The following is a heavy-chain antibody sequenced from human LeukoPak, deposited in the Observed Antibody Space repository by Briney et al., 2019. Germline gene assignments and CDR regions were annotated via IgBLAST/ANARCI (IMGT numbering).Heavy chain of an antibody. CDR1: GGSISSGGYY. V-gene: IGHV4-31*03. J-gene: IGHJ6*03. D-gene: IGHD2-15*01. CDR3: ARASQEVVFSYYYVDV. CDR2: IYYSGST. Sequence: SETLSLTCTVSGGSISSGGYYWSWIRQHPGKGLEWIGYIYYSGSTYYNPSLKSRVTISVDTSKNQFSLKLSSVTAADTAVYYCARASQEVVFSYYYVDVWGKGTTVTVSS.